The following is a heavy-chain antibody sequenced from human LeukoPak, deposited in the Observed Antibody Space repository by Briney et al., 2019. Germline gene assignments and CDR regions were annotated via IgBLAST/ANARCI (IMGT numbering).Heavy chain of an antibody. CDR3: ARLVSSTSQSRAPFDY. Sequence: KASETLSLTCTVSGGSISSYYWSWIRQPPGKGLEWIGYIYYSGSTNYNPSLKSRVTISVDTSKNQFSLKLSSVTAADTAVYYCARLVSSTSQSRAPFDYWGQGTLVTVSS. J-gene: IGHJ4*02. CDR2: IYYSGST. CDR1: GGSISSYY. V-gene: IGHV4-59*12. D-gene: IGHD2-2*01.